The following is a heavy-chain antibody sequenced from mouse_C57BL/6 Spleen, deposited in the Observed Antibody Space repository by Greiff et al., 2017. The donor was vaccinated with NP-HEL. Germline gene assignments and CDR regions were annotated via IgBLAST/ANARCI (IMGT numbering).Heavy chain of an antibody. J-gene: IGHJ2*01. Sequence: QVQLQQPGAELVMPGASVKLSCKASGYTFTSYWMHWVKQRPGQGLEWIGEIDPSDSYTNYNQKFKGKSTLTVDKSSSTAYMQLSSLTSEDSAVYYCARSYKSGSSYGYWGQGTTLTVSS. CDR1: GYTFTSYW. D-gene: IGHD1-1*01. CDR2: IDPSDSYT. CDR3: ARSYKSGSSYGY. V-gene: IGHV1-69*01.